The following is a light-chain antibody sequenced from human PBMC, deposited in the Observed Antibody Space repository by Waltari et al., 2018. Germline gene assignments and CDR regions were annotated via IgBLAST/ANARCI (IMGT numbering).Light chain of an antibody. CDR3: QQFDSSPGT. J-gene: IGKJ1*01. CDR2: GTS. V-gene: IGKV3-20*01. CDR1: QSLSSIY. Sequence: EIVLTQSPGPLSLSPGERATLSCRASQSLSSIYLAWYQQKPGQAPRLLIYGTSSRATGIPDRFSGSGSGTDFTLTISRLEAEDCAVYYCQQFDSSPGTFGQGTKVEIK.